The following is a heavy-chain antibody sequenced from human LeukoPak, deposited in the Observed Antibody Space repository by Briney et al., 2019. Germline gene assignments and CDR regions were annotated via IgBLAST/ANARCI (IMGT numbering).Heavy chain of an antibody. CDR1: GYTFTSYG. V-gene: IGHV1-18*01. CDR3: ARWETINDYGDTSAFDI. CDR2: ISAYNGNT. Sequence: ASVKVSCKASGYTFTSYGISWVRQAPGQGLEWMGWISAYNGNTNYAQKLQGRVTMTTDTSTSTAYMELRSLRSDDTAVYYCARWETINDYGDTSAFDIWGQGTMVTVSS. J-gene: IGHJ3*02. D-gene: IGHD4-17*01.